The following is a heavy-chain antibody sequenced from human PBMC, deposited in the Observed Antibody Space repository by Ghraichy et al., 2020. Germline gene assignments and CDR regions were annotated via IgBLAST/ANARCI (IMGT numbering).Heavy chain of an antibody. CDR1: GGSFSGYY. J-gene: IGHJ4*02. CDR3: ARGLVGDY. V-gene: IGHV4-34*01. D-gene: IGHD1-26*01. Sequence: QTLSLTCAVYGGSFSGYYWSWIRQPPGKGLEWIGEINHSGSTNYNPSLKSRVTISVDTSKNQFSLKLSSVTAADTAVYYCARGLVGDYWGQGTLVTVSS. CDR2: INHSGST.